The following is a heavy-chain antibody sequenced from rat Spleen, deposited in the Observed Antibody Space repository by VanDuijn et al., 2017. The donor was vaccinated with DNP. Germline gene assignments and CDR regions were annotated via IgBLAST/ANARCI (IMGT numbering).Heavy chain of an antibody. CDR2: ISNGGST. CDR1: GFSLTSYG. Sequence: QVQLKESGPGLVQPSQTLSLTCTVSGFSLTSYGVSWVRQPPGKGLEWIAAISNGGSTYYNSPLQSRLSISRDTSKSQVFLKMNSLQTEDTAIYFCTRDWGSGSHHFDYWGQGVLVTVSS. J-gene: IGHJ2*01. V-gene: IGHV2S12*01. CDR3: TRDWGSGSHHFDY. D-gene: IGHD4-6*01.